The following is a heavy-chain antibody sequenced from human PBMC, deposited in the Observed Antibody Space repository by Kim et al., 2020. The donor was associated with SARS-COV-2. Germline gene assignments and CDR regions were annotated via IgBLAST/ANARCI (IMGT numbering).Heavy chain of an antibody. V-gene: IGHV4-28*01. J-gene: IGHJ5*02. Sequence: SETLSLTCAVSGYSIRTNDWWAWIRQPPGKGLEWLGYILYSGTTYYNPSLKSRVTMSLDTSKSQFSLSLDSVTAVDTAVYYCTRSSTGNNWFDPWGQGTLVTVSS. CDR3: TRSSTGNNWFDP. CDR2: ILYSGTT. CDR1: GYSIRTNDW. D-gene: IGHD2-8*02.